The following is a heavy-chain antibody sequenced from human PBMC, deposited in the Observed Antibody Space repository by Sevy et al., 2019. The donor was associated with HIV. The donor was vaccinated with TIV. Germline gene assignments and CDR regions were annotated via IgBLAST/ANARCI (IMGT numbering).Heavy chain of an antibody. CDR1: GYTFSSYG. D-gene: IGHD3-10*01. CDR3: AREGYYYRSGTYRPPNYYGMDV. V-gene: IGHV1-18*01. CDR2: ISDYNGYT. J-gene: IGHJ6*02. Sequence: ASVKVSCKASGYTFSSYGISWVRRAPRQGLEWIGWISDYNGYTNYAHKFQGRVTMSTETSTRTAYMELRSLRSDDTPVYLCAREGYYYRSGTYRPPNYYGMDVWGQGTAVTVSS.